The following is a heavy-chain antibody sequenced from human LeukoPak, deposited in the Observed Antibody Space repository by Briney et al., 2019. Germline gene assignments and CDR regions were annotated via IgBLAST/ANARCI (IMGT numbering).Heavy chain of an antibody. CDR3: VRHISTNTGYFDS. CDR2: VYYDGTS. D-gene: IGHD5-24*01. Sequence: SETLSLTCTVSGDSINSHSYYWGWIRQPPGKGLEWLGSVYYDGTSYSNPSLKSRVAVFVDTSRDQFSLDLSFVTAADTALYYCVRHISTNTGYFDSCGQGTLVSVSS. V-gene: IGHV4-39*01. J-gene: IGHJ4*02. CDR1: GDSINSHSYY.